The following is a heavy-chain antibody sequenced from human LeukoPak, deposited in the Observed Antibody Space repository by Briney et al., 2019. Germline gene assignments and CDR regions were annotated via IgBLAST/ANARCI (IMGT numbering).Heavy chain of an antibody. CDR3: ASTNYDFWSGYL. J-gene: IGHJ4*02. Sequence: GGSLRLSCAASGFTFSSYGMHWVRQAPGKGLEWVAFIRYDGSNKYYADSVKGRFTISRDNSKNTLYLQMNSLGAEDTAVYYCASTNYDFWSGYLWGQGTLVTVSS. CDR1: GFTFSSYG. CDR2: IRYDGSNK. V-gene: IGHV3-30*02. D-gene: IGHD3-3*01.